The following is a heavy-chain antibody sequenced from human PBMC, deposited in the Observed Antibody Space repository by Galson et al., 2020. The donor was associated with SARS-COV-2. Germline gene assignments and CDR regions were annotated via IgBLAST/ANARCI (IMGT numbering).Heavy chain of an antibody. CDR2: INHSGST. CDR1: APSFSGYY. CDR3: ARGSVAIGQWLGNYCYYGMDV. V-gene: IGHV4-34*01. D-gene: IGHD6-19*01. Sequence: SETLSLTFAVYAPSFSGYYCSWTRQPPGKALEWIGEINHSGSTHYNPSLKSRVTLSVDTSKNQFSLKLRSVTAADTAVYYCARGSVAIGQWLGNYCYYGMDVWGQGTTVTVSS. J-gene: IGHJ6*02.